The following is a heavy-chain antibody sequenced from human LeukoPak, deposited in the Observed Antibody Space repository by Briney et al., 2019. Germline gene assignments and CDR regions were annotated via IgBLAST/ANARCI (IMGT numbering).Heavy chain of an antibody. J-gene: IGHJ4*02. CDR2: IYYSGST. CDR1: GGSISSYY. V-gene: IGHV4-59*01. Sequence: SETLSLTCTVSGGSISSYYWSWIRQPPGKGLEWIGYIYYSGSTDYNPSLKSRVTISVDTSKNQFSLKLSPVTAADTAVYYCAREGGSGSYYNYFDYWGQGTLVTVSS. CDR3: AREGGSGSYYNYFDY. D-gene: IGHD3-10*01.